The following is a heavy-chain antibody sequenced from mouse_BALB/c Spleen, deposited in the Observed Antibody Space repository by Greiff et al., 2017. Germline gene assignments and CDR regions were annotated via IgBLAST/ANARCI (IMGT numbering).Heavy chain of an antibody. J-gene: IGHJ4*01. Sequence: EVQGVESGGGLVQPGGSMKLSCVASGFTFSNYWMNWVRQSPEKGLEWVAEIRLKSNNYATHYAESVKGRFTISRDDSKSSVYLQMNNLRAEDTGIYYCTTRQGDGAMDYWGQGTSVTVSS. CDR2: IRLKSNNYAT. CDR1: GFTFSNYW. V-gene: IGHV6-6*02. D-gene: IGHD3-2*01. CDR3: TTRQGDGAMDY.